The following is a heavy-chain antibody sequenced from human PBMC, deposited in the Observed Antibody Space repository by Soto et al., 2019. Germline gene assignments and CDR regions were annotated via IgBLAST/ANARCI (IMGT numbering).Heavy chain of an antibody. CDR1: GFTFSSYG. CDR2: IWYDGSNK. CDR3: ARDVSVRLPNWFDT. J-gene: IGHJ5*02. V-gene: IGHV3-33*01. D-gene: IGHD6-25*01. Sequence: GWSLRLSCAASGFTFSSYGMHLVRQAPGKGLEWVAVIWYDGSNKYYADSVKGRFTISRDNSKNTLYLQMNSLRAEDTAVYYCARDVSVRLPNWFDTWGQGTLVTVSS.